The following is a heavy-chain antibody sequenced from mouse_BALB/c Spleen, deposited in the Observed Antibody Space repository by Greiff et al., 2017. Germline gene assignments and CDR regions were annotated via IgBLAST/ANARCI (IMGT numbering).Heavy chain of an antibody. J-gene: IGHJ2*01. V-gene: IGHV1-82*01. Sequence: QVQLQQSGPELVKPGASVKISCKASGYAFSSSWMNWVKQRPGQGLEWIGRIYPGDGDTNYNGKFKGKATLTADKSSSTAYMQLSSLTSVDSAVYFCATSLLYYFDYWGQGTTLTVSS. D-gene: IGHD1-1*01. CDR2: IYPGDGDT. CDR1: GYAFSSSW. CDR3: ATSLLYYFDY.